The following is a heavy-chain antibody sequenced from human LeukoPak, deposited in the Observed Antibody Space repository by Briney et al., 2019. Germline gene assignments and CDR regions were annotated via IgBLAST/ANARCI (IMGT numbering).Heavy chain of an antibody. D-gene: IGHD3-10*01. Sequence: PGGSLRLSCAASGFTFSSYAMSWVRQAPGKGLEWVSAISGSGGSTYYADSVKGRFTISRDNSKNTLYLQMNSLRAEDTAVYYCAKGRSVYGSGSYCVDYWGQGTLVTVSS. J-gene: IGHJ4*02. V-gene: IGHV3-23*01. CDR3: AKGRSVYGSGSYCVDY. CDR2: ISGSGGST. CDR1: GFTFSSYA.